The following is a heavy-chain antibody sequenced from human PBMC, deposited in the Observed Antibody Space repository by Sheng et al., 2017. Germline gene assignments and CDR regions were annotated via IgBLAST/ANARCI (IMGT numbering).Heavy chain of an antibody. Sequence: EVQLVESGGGLVQPGGSLRLSCAASGFTFSSYWMSWVRQAPGKGLEWVANIKQDGSEKYYVDSVKGRFTISRDNAKNSLYLQMNSLRAEDTAVYYCARVTHYYDSSGYYTPYYYYMDVWGKGTTVTVSS. CDR2: IKQDGSEK. J-gene: IGHJ6*03. V-gene: IGHV3-7*01. CDR3: ARVTHYYDSSGYYTPYYYYMDV. D-gene: IGHD3-22*01. CDR1: GFTFSSYW.